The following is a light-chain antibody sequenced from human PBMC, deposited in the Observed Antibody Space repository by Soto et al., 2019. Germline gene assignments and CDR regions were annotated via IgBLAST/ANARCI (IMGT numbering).Light chain of an antibody. J-gene: IGKJ1*01. CDR3: QQYNSYPT. CDR1: QSISSG. V-gene: IGKV1-5*01. Sequence: DIQMTQSPSTLSASVGDRVTITCRASQSISSGLDWYQQKQWRAPKLLIYDASSLESGVPSRFSGSGSGTEFTLTISSLHPDYFATYYCQQYNSYPTCGQGTKVEIK. CDR2: DAS.